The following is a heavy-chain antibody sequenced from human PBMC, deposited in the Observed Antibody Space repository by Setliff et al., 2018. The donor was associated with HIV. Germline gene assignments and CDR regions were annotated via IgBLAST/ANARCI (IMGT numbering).Heavy chain of an antibody. CDR3: ARGDGTKYYYYYYMDV. D-gene: IGHD1-7*01. CDR2: IYYSGST. J-gene: IGHJ6*03. Sequence: TLSLTCTVSGGSIWNYYWSWIRQPPGKGLEWIGYIYYSGSTNYNPSLKSRVTISVDASKNQFSLKLSSVTAADTAVYYCARGDGTKYYYYYYMDVWGKGTTVTVSS. CDR1: GGSIWNYY. V-gene: IGHV4-59*01.